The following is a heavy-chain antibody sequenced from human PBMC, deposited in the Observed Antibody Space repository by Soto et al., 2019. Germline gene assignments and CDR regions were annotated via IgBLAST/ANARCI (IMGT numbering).Heavy chain of an antibody. V-gene: IGHV4-31*03. Sequence: QVQLQESGPGLVKPSQTLSLTCTVSGGSISSGGYYWSWIRQHPGKGLEWIGYIYYSGSTYYNPSLKSRVTISVDTSKNQFALKLSSVTAADTAVYYCARDSIYYYDSSGYYYWYFDLWGRGTLVTVSS. CDR3: ARDSIYYYDSSGYYYWYFDL. CDR2: IYYSGST. J-gene: IGHJ2*01. CDR1: GGSISSGGYY. D-gene: IGHD3-22*01.